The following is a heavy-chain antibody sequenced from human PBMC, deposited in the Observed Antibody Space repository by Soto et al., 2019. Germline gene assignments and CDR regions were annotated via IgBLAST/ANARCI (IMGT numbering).Heavy chain of an antibody. CDR3: ARGAGSSGYYYFDY. CDR1: GGSISSYY. CDR2: IYYSGST. J-gene: IGHJ4*02. D-gene: IGHD3-22*01. V-gene: IGHV4-59*01. Sequence: TSETLSLTCTVSGGSISSYYWSWIRQPPGKGLEWIGYIYYSGSTNYNPSLKSRVTISVDTSKNQFSLKLSSVTAADTAVYYCARGAGSSGYYYFDYWGQGTLVTVSS.